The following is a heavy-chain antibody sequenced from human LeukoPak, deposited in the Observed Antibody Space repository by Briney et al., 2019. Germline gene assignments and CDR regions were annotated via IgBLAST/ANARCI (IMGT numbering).Heavy chain of an antibody. CDR1: GGSISSSSYY. Sequence: PSETLSLTCTVSGGSISSSSYYWGWIRQPPGKGLEWIGSIYYSGSTYYNPSLKSRVAISVDTSKNQFSLKLSSVTAADTAVYYCARRRYYYGSGSYKWFDPWGQGTLVTVSS. V-gene: IGHV4-39*01. J-gene: IGHJ5*02. D-gene: IGHD3-10*01. CDR3: ARRRYYYGSGSYKWFDP. CDR2: IYYSGST.